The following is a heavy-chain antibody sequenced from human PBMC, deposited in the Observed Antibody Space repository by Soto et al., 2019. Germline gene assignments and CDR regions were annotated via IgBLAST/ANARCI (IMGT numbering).Heavy chain of an antibody. CDR3: ATQEVGGSYVYTFDP. CDR1: GGSTSSYY. D-gene: IGHD1-26*01. CDR2: IHYSGST. V-gene: IGHV4-59*04. Sequence: SETLSLTCSVSGGSTSSYYWSWIRQPPGKGLEWIGEIHYSGSTESNPSLKSRVTISVDTSKNHFSLKLSSVTAADTAVYYCATQEVGGSYVYTFDPWGQGTLVTVSS. J-gene: IGHJ5*02.